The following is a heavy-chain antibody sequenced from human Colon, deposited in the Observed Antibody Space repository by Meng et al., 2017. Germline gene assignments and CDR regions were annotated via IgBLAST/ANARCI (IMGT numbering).Heavy chain of an antibody. Sequence: EVPLVGSGGGLVQPGGSLGLSCAVSGFSVSSDFMIWVRQAPGKGLEWVSMIHSSAGTFFADSVKGRFTVSTDNSKNTLYLQMNSLRIEDTAVYHCANRFVWGLGTLVTVSS. CDR3: ANRFV. D-gene: IGHD3-3*01. J-gene: IGHJ4*02. CDR2: IHSSAGT. V-gene: IGHV3-66*02. CDR1: GFSVSSDF.